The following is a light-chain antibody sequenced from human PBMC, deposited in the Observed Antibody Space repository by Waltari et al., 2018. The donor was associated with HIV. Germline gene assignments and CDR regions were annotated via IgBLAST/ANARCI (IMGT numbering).Light chain of an antibody. CDR3: QQYHSYPYT. CDR1: QSISTW. V-gene: IGKV1-5*03. Sequence: DIQMTHSPSTLSASVGARVTITCRASQSISTWLAWYQQKPGKAPKVLIYKASTLEFGAPSSFSGSGSGTEFTLTISSLHPDDFATYYCQQYHSYPYTFGQGTHLEIK. CDR2: KAS. J-gene: IGKJ2*01.